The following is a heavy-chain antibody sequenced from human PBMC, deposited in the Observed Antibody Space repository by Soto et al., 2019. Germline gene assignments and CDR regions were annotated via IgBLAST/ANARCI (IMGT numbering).Heavy chain of an antibody. CDR1: GGTFSSYA. D-gene: IGHD3-22*01. J-gene: IGHJ6*02. Sequence: QVQLVQSGAEVKKPGSSVKVSCKASGGTFSSYAISWVRQAPGQGLEWMGVIIPIFGTANYAQKFQGRVTITADESTSTADMELSSLRSEDTAVYYCARDYYYDSSGPAYYYYGMDVWGQGTTVTVSS. CDR3: ARDYYYDSSGPAYYYYGMDV. CDR2: IIPIFGTA. V-gene: IGHV1-69*01.